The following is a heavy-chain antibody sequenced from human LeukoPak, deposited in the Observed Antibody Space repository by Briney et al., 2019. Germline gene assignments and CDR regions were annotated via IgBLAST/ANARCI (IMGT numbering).Heavy chain of an antibody. CDR2: IYYSGST. D-gene: IGHD4-11*01. J-gene: IGHJ5*02. Sequence: KPSETLSLTCTVSGGSISSNSYYWGWIRQPPGKGLEWIGNIYYSGSTCYNPSLKSRVTISVDTSKNQFSLKLRSVTAADTAVYYCARHVPGYSNTWPGPWGQGTLVTVSS. CDR3: ARHVPGYSNTWPGP. CDR1: GGSISSNSYY. V-gene: IGHV4-39*01.